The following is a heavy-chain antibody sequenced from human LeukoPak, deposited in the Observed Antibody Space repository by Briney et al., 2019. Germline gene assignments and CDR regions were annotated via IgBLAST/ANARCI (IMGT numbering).Heavy chain of an antibody. CDR1: GGSISSYY. J-gene: IGHJ4*02. Sequence: SETLSLTCTVSGGSISSYYWSWIRQPPGKGLEWIAYIYYSGSTNYNPSLKSRVTISVDTSKNQFSLKLSSVTAADTAVYYCAREARWFDYWGQGTLVTVSS. V-gene: IGHV4-59*01. CDR3: AREARWFDY. D-gene: IGHD4-23*01. CDR2: IYYSGST.